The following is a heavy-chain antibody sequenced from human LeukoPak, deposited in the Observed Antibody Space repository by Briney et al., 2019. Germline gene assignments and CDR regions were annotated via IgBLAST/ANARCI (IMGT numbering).Heavy chain of an antibody. CDR2: ISTTDNYI. D-gene: IGHD2-15*01. V-gene: IGHV3-21*01. CDR1: GFTFSSYW. J-gene: IGHJ4*02. Sequence: PGGSLRLSCAASGFTFSSYWMHWVRQAPGKGLEWVSSISTTDNYIYYPDSVKGRFTLSRDNAKNSLYLQMNSLRGQDTAVYYCGRYCSAASCSEIDYSGEGTLVSVS. CDR3: GRYCSAASCSEIDY.